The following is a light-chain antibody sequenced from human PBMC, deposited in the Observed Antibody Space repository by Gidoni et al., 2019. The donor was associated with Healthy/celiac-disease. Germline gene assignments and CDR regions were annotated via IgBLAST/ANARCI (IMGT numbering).Light chain of an antibody. CDR1: QSLVYSDGNTY. Sequence: VVMTQSPLSLPVTLGQPASISCRSSQSLVYSDGNTYLNWFQQRPGQSPRRLIYKVSNQDSGVPDRVSGSGSGTDFTLKISRVEAEDVGVYYCMQGTHWPLTFGGGTKVDIK. J-gene: IGKJ4*01. CDR3: MQGTHWPLT. CDR2: KVS. V-gene: IGKV2-30*01.